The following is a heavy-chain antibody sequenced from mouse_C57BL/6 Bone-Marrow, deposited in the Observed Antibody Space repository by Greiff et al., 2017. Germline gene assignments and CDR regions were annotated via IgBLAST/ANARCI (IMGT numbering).Heavy chain of an antibody. V-gene: IGHV15-2*01. Sequence: QVQLKESGSELRSPGSSVKLSCKDFDSEVFPIAYMSWVRQKPGHGFEWIGGILPSIGRTIYGEKFEDKATLDADTLSNTAYLELNSLTSEDSAIYYCARRGVRPYWYFDVWGTGTTVTVSS. CDR1: DSEVFPIAY. CDR3: ARRGVRPYWYFDV. J-gene: IGHJ1*03. CDR2: ILPSIGRT.